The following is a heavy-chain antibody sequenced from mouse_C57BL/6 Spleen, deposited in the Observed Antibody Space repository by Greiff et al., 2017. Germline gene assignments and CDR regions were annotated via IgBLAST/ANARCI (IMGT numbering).Heavy chain of an antibody. Sequence: QVQLKQPGAELVKPGASVKLSCKASGYTFTSYWMHWVKQRPGQGLEWIGMIHPNSGSTNYNEKFKSKATLTVDKSSSTAYMQLSSLTSEDSAVYYCASPTGASWFAYWGQGTLVTVSA. CDR1: GYTFTSYW. CDR2: IHPNSGST. D-gene: IGHD4-1*01. V-gene: IGHV1-64*01. J-gene: IGHJ3*01. CDR3: ASPTGASWFAY.